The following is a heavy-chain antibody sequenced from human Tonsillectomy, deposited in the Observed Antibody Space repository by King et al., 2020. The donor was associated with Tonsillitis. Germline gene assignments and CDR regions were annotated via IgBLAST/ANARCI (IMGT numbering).Heavy chain of an antibody. CDR1: GITFSTYV. CDR2: ISSDGSDK. CDR3: AKASPKSQPLLYPDVVY. V-gene: IGHV3-30*04. J-gene: IGHJ4*02. D-gene: IGHD2-2*02. Sequence: VQLVESGGGVVQPGRSLRLSCSASGITFSTYVMHWVRQAPGKGLEWVAVISSDGSDKYYADSVKGRFTISRDNSKNTLYLQMNSLRGEDTAVYYCAKASPKSQPLLYPDVVYWGRGTLVTVSS.